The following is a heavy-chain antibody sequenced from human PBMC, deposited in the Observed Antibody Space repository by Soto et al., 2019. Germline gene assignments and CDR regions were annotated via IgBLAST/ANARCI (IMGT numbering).Heavy chain of an antibody. V-gene: IGHV4-59*01. Sequence: SETLSLTCTVSGGSISSYYWSWIRQPPGKGLEWIGYIYYSGRTNYNPSLKSRVTISVDTSKNQFSLKLSSVTAADTAVYYCARSVVAAMDDYYYYMDVWGKGTTVTVSS. CDR2: IYYSGRT. CDR1: GGSISSYY. J-gene: IGHJ6*03. CDR3: ARSVVAAMDDYYYYMDV. D-gene: IGHD2-15*01.